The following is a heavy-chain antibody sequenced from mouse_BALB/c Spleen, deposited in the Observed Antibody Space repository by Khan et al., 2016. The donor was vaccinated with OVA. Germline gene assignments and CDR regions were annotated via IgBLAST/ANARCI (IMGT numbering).Heavy chain of an antibody. J-gene: IGHJ1*01. CDR2: IWAGGST. CDR3: ARFYYGNSLYFDV. Sequence: VQLVESGPGLVAPSQSLSITCTVSGFPLTSYGVHWVRQPPGKGLEWLGVIWAGGSTNYNSALMSRLSISKDNSRSQVFLKMNSLQTDDPAMYTGARFYYGNSLYFDVWGAGTTVTVS. D-gene: IGHD2-1*01. CDR1: GFPLTSYG. V-gene: IGHV2-9*02.